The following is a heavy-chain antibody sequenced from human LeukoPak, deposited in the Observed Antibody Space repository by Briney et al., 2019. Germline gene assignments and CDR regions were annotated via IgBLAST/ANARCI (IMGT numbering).Heavy chain of an antibody. CDR1: GGSISSGSYY. CDR2: IYTSGST. Sequence: SETLSLTCTVSGGSISSGSYYWSWIRQPAGKGLEWIGRIYTSGSTNYNPSLKSRVTISVDTSKNQFSLKLSSVTAADTAVYYCARPSYDSSGYYLEGVDYWGQGTLVTVSS. D-gene: IGHD3-22*01. V-gene: IGHV4-61*02. CDR3: ARPSYDSSGYYLEGVDY. J-gene: IGHJ4*02.